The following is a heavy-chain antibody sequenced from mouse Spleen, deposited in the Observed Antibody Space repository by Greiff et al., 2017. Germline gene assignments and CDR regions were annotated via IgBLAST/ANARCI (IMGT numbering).Heavy chain of an antibody. CDR1: GYTFTDYY. D-gene: IGHD1-1*01. CDR2: IFPGSGST. Sequence: QVQLQQSGPELVKPGASVKISCKASGYTFTDYYINWVKQRPGQGLKWIGWIFPGSGSTFYNEKFRGKATLTVDKSSSTAYMLLSSLTSEDSAVYFCARAGGGSSYDAHWYFDVWGTGTTVTVSS. V-gene: IGHV1-75*01. J-gene: IGHJ1*03. CDR3: ARAGGGSSYDAHWYFDV.